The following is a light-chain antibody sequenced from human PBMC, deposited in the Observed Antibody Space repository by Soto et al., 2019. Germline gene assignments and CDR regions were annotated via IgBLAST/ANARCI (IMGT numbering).Light chain of an antibody. CDR2: SAS. CDR3: QQVHSTPYT. CDR1: QNIRTY. J-gene: IGKJ2*01. V-gene: IGKV1-39*01. Sequence: DIQMTQSPYSLSASVGDSVTITCRASQNIRTYLNWYQQKPGRAPKLLIHSASALPSGVPSRFSGSGSGTEFTLTMSGLQPEDFATYYGQQVHSTPYTFVHGTKVEIK.